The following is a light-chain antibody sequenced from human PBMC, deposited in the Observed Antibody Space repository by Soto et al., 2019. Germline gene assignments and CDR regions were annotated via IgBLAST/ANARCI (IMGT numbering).Light chain of an antibody. V-gene: IGKV3-15*01. CDR1: QSVSRS. J-gene: IGKJ3*01. Sequence: EIVMTQSPATLSVSPGERVTLSCRASQSVSRSLAWYQQKPGQAPRLLIYGASTRATGIPARFSGSGSGTEFTHTITNLHYEHLAVYYSQTYNNWPQFTFGRGIKVDIK. CDR2: GAS. CDR3: QTYNNWPQFT.